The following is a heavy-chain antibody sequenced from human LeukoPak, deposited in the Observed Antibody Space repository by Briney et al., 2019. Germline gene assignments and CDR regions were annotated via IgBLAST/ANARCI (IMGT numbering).Heavy chain of an antibody. CDR2: IIPIFGTA. Sequence: RASVKVSCKASGYTFSDYAITWVRQVPGQGLEWMGGIIPIFGTANYAQKFQGRVTITADESTSTAYMELSSLRSEDTAVYYCARLSYCSGGSCYPVWGQGTMVTVSS. D-gene: IGHD2-15*01. J-gene: IGHJ3*01. CDR1: GYTFSDYA. CDR3: ARLSYCSGGSCYPV. V-gene: IGHV1-69*13.